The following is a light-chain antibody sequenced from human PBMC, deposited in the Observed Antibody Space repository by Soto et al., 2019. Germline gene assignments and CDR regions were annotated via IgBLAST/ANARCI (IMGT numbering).Light chain of an antibody. V-gene: IGKV1-5*01. J-gene: IGKJ1*01. Sequence: DIQMTQSPSTLSASVGDRVTITCRASQSISSWLAWYQQRPGKAPKLLIYDASSLESGVPSRFSGSGSGTEFTLTISSLQPDDFASYYYQQYNSYSQTFGQGPKV. CDR2: DAS. CDR3: QQYNSYSQT. CDR1: QSISSW.